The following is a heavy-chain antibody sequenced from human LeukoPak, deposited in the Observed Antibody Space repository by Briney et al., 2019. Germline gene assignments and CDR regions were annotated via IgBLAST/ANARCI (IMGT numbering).Heavy chain of an antibody. J-gene: IGHJ4*02. Sequence: GRSLRLSCAASGFTFSSYAMHWVRQAPGKGLEWVAVISCDGSNKYYADSVKGRFTISRDNSKNTLYLQMNSLRAEDTAVYYCARGYSSGWYCDYWGQGTLVTVSS. CDR2: ISCDGSNK. D-gene: IGHD6-19*01. V-gene: IGHV3-30-3*01. CDR1: GFTFSSYA. CDR3: ARGYSSGWYCDY.